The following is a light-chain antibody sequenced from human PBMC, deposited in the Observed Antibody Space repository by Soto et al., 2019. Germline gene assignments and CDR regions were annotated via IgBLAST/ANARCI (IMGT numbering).Light chain of an antibody. V-gene: IGKV1-5*01. CDR1: QSISSW. J-gene: IGKJ1*01. CDR2: DAS. Sequence: IQLTQSPSSLSASVGDRVTITCRASQSISSWLAWYQQKPGKAPKLLIYDASSLESGVPSRFSGSGSGTEFTLTISSLQADDFATYYCQQYNDYSWTFGQGTKVDIK. CDR3: QQYNDYSWT.